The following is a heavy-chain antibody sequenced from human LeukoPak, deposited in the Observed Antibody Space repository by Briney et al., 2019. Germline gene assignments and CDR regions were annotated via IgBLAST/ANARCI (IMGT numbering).Heavy chain of an antibody. CDR2: IYYSGST. CDR3: ARVWSTIAVAGLDP. CDR1: GGSISSYY. Sequence: SETLSLTCTVSGGSISSYYWSWIRQPPGKGLEWIGYIYYSGSTNYNPSPKSRVTISVDTSKNQFSLKLSSVTAADTAVYYCARVWSTIAVAGLDPWGQGTLVTVSS. J-gene: IGHJ5*02. V-gene: IGHV4-59*01. D-gene: IGHD6-19*01.